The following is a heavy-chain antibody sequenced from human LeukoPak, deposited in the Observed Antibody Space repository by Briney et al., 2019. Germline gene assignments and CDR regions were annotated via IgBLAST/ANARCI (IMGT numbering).Heavy chain of an antibody. Sequence: GGSLRLSCAASGFTFSSYAMSWVRQAPGKGLEWVSAISGSGGSTYYAASVKGRFTISRDNSKNPLYLEMNSLRAEDTAVYYCAKDKGEYYYDSSGYYTIPYFDYWGQGTLVTVSS. D-gene: IGHD3-22*01. CDR1: GFTFSSYA. J-gene: IGHJ4*02. V-gene: IGHV3-23*01. CDR3: AKDKGEYYYDSSGYYTIPYFDY. CDR2: ISGSGGST.